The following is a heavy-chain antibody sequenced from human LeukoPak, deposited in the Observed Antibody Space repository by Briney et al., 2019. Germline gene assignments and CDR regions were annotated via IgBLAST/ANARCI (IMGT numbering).Heavy chain of an antibody. CDR1: GFTFSSYA. CDR2: ISYDGSNK. J-gene: IGHJ6*02. Sequence: GRSLRLSCAASGFTFSSYAMHWVRQAPGKGLEWVAVISYDGSNKYYADAVKGRFTISRDISKNTLYLQMNSLRSEDTAVYYCARDLGYIYGYYYYGMDVWGQGTTVTVSS. V-gene: IGHV3-30*14. CDR3: ARDLGYIYGYYYYGMDV. D-gene: IGHD5-18*01.